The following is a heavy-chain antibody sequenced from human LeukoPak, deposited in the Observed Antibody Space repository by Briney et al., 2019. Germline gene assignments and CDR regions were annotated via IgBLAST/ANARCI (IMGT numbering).Heavy chain of an antibody. Sequence: PGGSLRLSCAASGFTFSSYGMSWVRQAPGKGLEWVSAISGSGGSTYYADSVKGRFTISRDNAKNSLFLQMNSLRAEDTAVYYCARDRITDFWSGYYTNYFDYWGQGTLVTVSS. CDR2: ISGSGGST. CDR3: ARDRITDFWSGYYTNYFDY. D-gene: IGHD3-3*01. J-gene: IGHJ4*02. CDR1: GFTFSSYG. V-gene: IGHV3-23*01.